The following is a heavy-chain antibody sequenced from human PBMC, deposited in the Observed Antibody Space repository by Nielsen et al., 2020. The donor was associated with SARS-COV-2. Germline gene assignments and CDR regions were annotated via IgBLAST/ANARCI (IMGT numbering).Heavy chain of an antibody. V-gene: IGHV1-18*01. CDR2: INPNSGGT. D-gene: IGHD3-16*01. J-gene: IGHJ4*02. Sequence: ASVKVSCKASGGTFSSYAISWVRQAPGQGLEWMGRINPNSGGTNYAQKLQGRVTMTTDTSTSTAYMELRSLRSDDTAVYYCARVWGLRFDYWGQGTLVTVSS. CDR1: GGTFSSYA. CDR3: ARVWGLRFDY.